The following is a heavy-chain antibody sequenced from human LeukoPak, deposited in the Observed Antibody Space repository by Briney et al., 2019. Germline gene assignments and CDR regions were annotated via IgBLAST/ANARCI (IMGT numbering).Heavy chain of an antibody. V-gene: IGHV3-23*01. CDR3: AKVSQWGNSRWYEGD. Sequence: GGSLRLSCAASGFTFSSYAMSWVRQAPGKGLEWVSAISGSGGSTYYADSVKGRFTISRDNSKNTLYLQMNSLRGEDMAVYYCAKVSQWGNSRWYEGDWGQGTLVTVSS. CDR1: GFTFSSYA. D-gene: IGHD6-13*01. CDR2: ISGSGGST. J-gene: IGHJ4*02.